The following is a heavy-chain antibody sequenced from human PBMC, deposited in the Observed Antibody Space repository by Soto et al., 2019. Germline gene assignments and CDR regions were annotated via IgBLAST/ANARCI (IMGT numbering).Heavy chain of an antibody. V-gene: IGHV3-9*01. J-gene: IGHJ3*02. CDR3: AKDPLRLFGHVGSFDI. CDR1: GFTFDDYA. D-gene: IGHD3-10*01. CDR2: ISWNSGSI. Sequence: GGSLRLSCAASGFTFDDYAMHWVRQAPGKGLEWVSGISWNSGSIGYADSVKGRFTISRDNAKNSLYLQMNSLRAEDTALYYCAKDPLRLFGHVGSFDIWGQGTMVTVSS.